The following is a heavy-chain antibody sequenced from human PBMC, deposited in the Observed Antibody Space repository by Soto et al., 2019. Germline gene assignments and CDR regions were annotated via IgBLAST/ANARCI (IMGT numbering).Heavy chain of an antibody. CDR1: GGTISSYY. J-gene: IGHJ5*02. CDR2: IYYSGST. V-gene: IGHV4-59*06. Sequence: SATMERASAVSGGTISSYYWSWIRQPPGKGLEWIGYIYYSGSTYYNPSLKSRVTISVDTSKNQFSLKLSSVTAADTAVYYCARDRGKQLVLRADNWFDPSGQGTLVTVSS. D-gene: IGHD6-13*01. CDR3: ARDRGKQLVLRADNWFDP.